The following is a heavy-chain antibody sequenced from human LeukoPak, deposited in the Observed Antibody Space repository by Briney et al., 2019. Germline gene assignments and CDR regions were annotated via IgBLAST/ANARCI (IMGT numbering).Heavy chain of an antibody. CDR2: ISYDGSNK. Sequence: GRSLRLSCAASGFTFSSYGMHWVRQAPGKGLEWVAVISYDGSNKYYADSVKGRFTISRDNAKNSLYLQMNSLRDEDTAVYYCARDQGSAYDILTGLPSPLDYWGQGTLVTVSS. J-gene: IGHJ4*02. CDR1: GFTFSSYG. V-gene: IGHV3-30*03. D-gene: IGHD3-9*01. CDR3: ARDQGSAYDILTGLPSPLDY.